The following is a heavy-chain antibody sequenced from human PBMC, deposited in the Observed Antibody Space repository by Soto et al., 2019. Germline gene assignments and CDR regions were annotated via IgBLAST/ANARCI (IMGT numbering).Heavy chain of an antibody. J-gene: IGHJ5*02. CDR1: GFTFSSYA. Sequence: GGSLRLSCAASGFTFSSYAMSWVRQAPGKGLEWVTAISGSGGSTYYADSVKGRFTISRDNSKNTPYLQMNSLRAEDTAVYYCAKDGVLSSSWFSTPNWFDPWGQGTLVTVS. CDR3: AKDGVLSSSWFSTPNWFDP. CDR2: ISGSGGST. V-gene: IGHV3-23*01. D-gene: IGHD6-13*01.